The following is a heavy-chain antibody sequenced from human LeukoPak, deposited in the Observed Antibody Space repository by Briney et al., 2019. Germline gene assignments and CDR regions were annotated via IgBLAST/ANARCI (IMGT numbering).Heavy chain of an antibody. V-gene: IGHV3-23*01. CDR1: GFTFKNYA. Sequence: PGGSLRLSCAASGFTFKNYAMTWVRQAPGKGLEWVSGISTSGDSTYYADSVKGRFTISRDNSKNTLYLQMNSLRAEDTAVYYCAKSGYNRFDYWGQGTLVTVSS. J-gene: IGHJ4*02. CDR3: AKSGYNRFDY. CDR2: ISTSGDST. D-gene: IGHD5-24*01.